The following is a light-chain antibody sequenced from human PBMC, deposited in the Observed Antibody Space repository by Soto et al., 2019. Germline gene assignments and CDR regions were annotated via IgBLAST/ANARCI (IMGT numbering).Light chain of an antibody. V-gene: IGKV3-15*01. J-gene: IGKJ4*01. CDR1: QSVRTN. Sequence: EVVVTQSPATLSVSLGGRATLSCRASQSVRTNLAWYQQKPGQAPRLLIYAASTRATGIPARFSGSGSGTEFTLTITSLQSEDFAVYYCQQYNNWPPLTFGGGTKAEIK. CDR2: AAS. CDR3: QQYNNWPPLT.